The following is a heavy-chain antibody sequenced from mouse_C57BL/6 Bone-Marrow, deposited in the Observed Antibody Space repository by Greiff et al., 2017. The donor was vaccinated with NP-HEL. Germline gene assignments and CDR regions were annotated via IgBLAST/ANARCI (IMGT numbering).Heavy chain of an antibody. CDR1: GYTFTDYY. V-gene: IGHV1-19*01. CDR2: INPYNGGT. J-gene: IGHJ3*01. CDR3: ARRRETGTFFAY. Sequence: EVQLQQSGPVLVKPGASVKMSCKASGYTFTDYYMNWVKQSHGKSLEWIGVINPYNGGTSYNQKFKGKATLTVDKSSSTAYMELNSLTSEDSAVYYCARRRETGTFFAYWGQGTLVTVSA. D-gene: IGHD4-1*01.